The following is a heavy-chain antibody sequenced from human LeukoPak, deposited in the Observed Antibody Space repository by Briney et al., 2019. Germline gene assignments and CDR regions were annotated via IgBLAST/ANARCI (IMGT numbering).Heavy chain of an antibody. CDR3: ARDGDFGFFV. V-gene: IGHV3-53*01. Sequence: GGSLRLSCAASGFTVGSNSLSWVRQAPGRGLEWVSVIYSGGSICYADSVKGRFTISRDDSKNTLYLQMNSLRADDTAVYYCARDGDFGFFVWGQGTLVTVSS. J-gene: IGHJ4*02. CDR2: IYSGGSI. CDR1: GFTVGSNS. D-gene: IGHD3-10*01.